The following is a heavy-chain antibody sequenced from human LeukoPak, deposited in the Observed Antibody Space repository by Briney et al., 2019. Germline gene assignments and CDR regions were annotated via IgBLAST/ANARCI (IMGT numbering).Heavy chain of an antibody. CDR3: GRGAAAGPFDY. CDR1: GFTFSSYG. D-gene: IGHD6-13*01. Sequence: GGSLRLSCAASGFTFSSYGMHWVRQAPGKGLEWVAVIWYDGSNKYYADSVKGRFTISRDNSKNKLYLQMNSLRAADTAVYYWGRGAAAGPFDYWGEGTLVTVSP. J-gene: IGHJ4*02. CDR2: IWYDGSNK. V-gene: IGHV3-33*08.